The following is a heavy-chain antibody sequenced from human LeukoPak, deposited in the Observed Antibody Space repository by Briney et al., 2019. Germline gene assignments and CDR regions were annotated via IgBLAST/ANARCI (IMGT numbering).Heavy chain of an antibody. V-gene: IGHV3-74*01. J-gene: IGHJ4*02. Sequence: GGSLRLSCAASGFTFSSYWMHWVRQAPGKGLVWVSRINSDGSSTSYADSVKGRFTISRDNAKNTLYLQMNSLRAEDTAVYYCAQGEQLLPHAYWGQGTLVTVSS. CDR1: GFTFSSYW. CDR3: AQGEQLLPHAY. CDR2: INSDGSST. D-gene: IGHD1/OR15-1a*01.